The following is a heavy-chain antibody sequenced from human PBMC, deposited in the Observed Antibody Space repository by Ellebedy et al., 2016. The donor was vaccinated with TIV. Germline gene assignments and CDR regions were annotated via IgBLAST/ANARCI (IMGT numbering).Heavy chain of an antibody. D-gene: IGHD2-15*01. J-gene: IGHJ6*02. CDR2: IIPIFGTA. Sequence: AASVKVSCKASGGTFSSYAISWVRQAPGQGLEWMGGIIPIFGTANYAQKFQGRVTITADESTSTAYMELSSLRSEDTAVYYCARGGRNLVVVAATRLSHRVYYYGMDVWGQGTTVTVSS. V-gene: IGHV1-69*13. CDR1: GGTFSSYA. CDR3: ARGGRNLVVVAATRLSHRVYYYGMDV.